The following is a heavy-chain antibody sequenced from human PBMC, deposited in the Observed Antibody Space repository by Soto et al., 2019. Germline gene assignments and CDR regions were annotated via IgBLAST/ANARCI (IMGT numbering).Heavy chain of an antibody. Sequence: EVQLLESGGGLVQPGESLTLSCAASGFTFNTYAMTWARRAPGKGLEWVSAISGSGATTYVADSVKGRFTISRDNSKDTLYLQMNSLRAEDTAIYYCAKGRDGAYYYYGLDVWGQGTTVTVSS. CDR1: GFTFNTYA. V-gene: IGHV3-23*01. CDR3: AKGRDGAYYYYGLDV. D-gene: IGHD3-10*01. J-gene: IGHJ6*02. CDR2: ISGSGATT.